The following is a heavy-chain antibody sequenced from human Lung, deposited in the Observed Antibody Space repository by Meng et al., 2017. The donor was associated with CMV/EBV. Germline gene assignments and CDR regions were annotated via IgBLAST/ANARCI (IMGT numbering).Heavy chain of an antibody. CDR1: GHNFNRFG. J-gene: IGHJ4*02. V-gene: IGHV1-18*01. CDR2: IIGNNGHT. D-gene: IGHD2-15*01. CDR3: ARRIGPYSAADF. Sequence: ASXXVSXKTSGHNFNRFGVTWVRQAPRQGLEWMGWIIGNNGHTNYLQSLQDRVTLTTETSTTTVYMELRNLRSDDTAVYYCARRIGPYSAADFWGQGTLVTVSS.